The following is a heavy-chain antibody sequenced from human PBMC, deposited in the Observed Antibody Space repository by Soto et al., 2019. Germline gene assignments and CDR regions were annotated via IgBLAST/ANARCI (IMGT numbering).Heavy chain of an antibody. CDR2: IYNSAST. V-gene: IGHV4-59*01. CDR1: GDSISTYY. D-gene: IGHD3-16*01. CDR3: ARGRFDYIWGSPTTYLDS. Sequence: QVQLQESGPGLVKPSETLSITCTVSGDSISTYYWTWIRQPPGKGLEWIGYIYNSASTKYNPSLKSRVAISVDTSKNQFSLKLSSVTAADTAVYYCARGRFDYIWGSPTTYLDSWGQGALVTVSS. J-gene: IGHJ5*01.